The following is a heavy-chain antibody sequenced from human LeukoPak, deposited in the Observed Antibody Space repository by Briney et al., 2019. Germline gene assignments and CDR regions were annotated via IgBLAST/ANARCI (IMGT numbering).Heavy chain of an antibody. CDR1: GYTFTDYY. V-gene: IGHV1-2*02. CDR3: AREEVIAAAGPTLDY. Sequence: ASVTDSFKASGYTFTDYYVHWVRQAPGQGLEWMGWINPNSGGTNYAQKFQGRVTMTRDTSISTAYMELSRLRSDDTAVFYCAREEVIAAAGPTLDYWGQGALVTVSS. D-gene: IGHD6-13*01. J-gene: IGHJ4*02. CDR2: INPNSGGT.